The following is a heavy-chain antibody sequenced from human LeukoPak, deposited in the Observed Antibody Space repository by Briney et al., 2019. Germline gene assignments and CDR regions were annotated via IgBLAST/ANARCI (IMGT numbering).Heavy chain of an antibody. CDR1: GFTFSSYS. V-gene: IGHV3-48*02. CDR3: ASSGSYRFDY. Sequence: GGSLRLSCAASGFTFSSYSTNWVRQAPGKGLEWVSHITASGTAMFYADSVKGRFTISRDNAKNSLYLQMNSLRDEDTAVYYCASSGSYRFDYWGQGTLVTVSS. D-gene: IGHD1-26*01. J-gene: IGHJ4*02. CDR2: ITASGTAM.